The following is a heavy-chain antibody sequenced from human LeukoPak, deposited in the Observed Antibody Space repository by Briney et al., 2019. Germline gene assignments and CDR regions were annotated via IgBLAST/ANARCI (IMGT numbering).Heavy chain of an antibody. V-gene: IGHV4-39*01. CDR1: GGSISSSSYY. CDR2: IYYGGST. J-gene: IGHJ3*02. Sequence: SETLSLTCTVSGGSISSSSYYCGWIRQPPGKGLEWIGSIYYGGSTYYNPSLKSRVTISVDTSKNQFSLKLSSVSAADTAVYYCARHRPSGWDFDAFDIWGQGTTVTVSS. D-gene: IGHD6-19*01. CDR3: ARHRPSGWDFDAFDI.